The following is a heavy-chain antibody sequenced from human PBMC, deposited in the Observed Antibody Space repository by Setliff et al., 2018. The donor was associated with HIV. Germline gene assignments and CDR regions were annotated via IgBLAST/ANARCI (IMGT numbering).Heavy chain of an antibody. Sequence: PSETLSLTCIVSGGSITSSTYYWDWIRQPPGKGLEWIGSIFYSGSTYYNPSVKSRVTISIDTSKNQFSLRLSSVTAADTAVYYCARDHKYYYDSSGLDYWGQGTLVTVSS. J-gene: IGHJ4*02. CDR3: ARDHKYYYDSSGLDY. D-gene: IGHD3-22*01. CDR1: GGSITSSTYY. CDR2: IFYSGST. V-gene: IGHV4-39*07.